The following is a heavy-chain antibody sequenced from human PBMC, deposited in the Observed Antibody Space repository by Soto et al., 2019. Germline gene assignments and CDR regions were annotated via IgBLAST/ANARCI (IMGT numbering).Heavy chain of an antibody. J-gene: IGHJ4*02. CDR3: ARAVAGRYFDS. CDR1: GFTFSSYG. Sequence: GGSLRLSCAASGFTFSSYGMHWVRQAPGKGLEWVAVISYDGSNKNYADSVKGRFTISRDNAKDTLYLQMNSLRAEDTAVYYCARAVAGRYFDSWGQGTLVTVSS. CDR2: ISYDGSNK. D-gene: IGHD6-19*01. V-gene: IGHV3-30*03.